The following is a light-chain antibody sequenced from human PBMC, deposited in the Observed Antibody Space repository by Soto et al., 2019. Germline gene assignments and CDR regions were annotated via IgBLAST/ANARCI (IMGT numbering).Light chain of an antibody. J-gene: IGKJ1*01. CDR3: QQDGRAPWT. CDR1: QSVSSSY. CDR2: GAS. Sequence: EIVLTQSPGTLSLSPGERATLSGRASQSVSSSYLAWYQQKPGQAPRPLIYGASSRAIGIPDRFSGSGSGTEFTLTISRLEPEDFAVYYCQQDGRAPWTFGQGTKVEIK. V-gene: IGKV3-20*01.